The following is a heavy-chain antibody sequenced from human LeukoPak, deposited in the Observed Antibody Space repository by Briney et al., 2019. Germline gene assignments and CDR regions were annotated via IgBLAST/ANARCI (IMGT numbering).Heavy chain of an antibody. Sequence: PGGSLRLSCAASGFTFSSYAMHWVRQAPGKGLEWVAFIRYDGSNKYYADSVKGRFTISRDNSKNTLYLQMNSLRTEDTARYYCAKDHSDALRRFGELIRRTRDGYFHYWGQGTLVVVSS. CDR1: GFTFSSYA. CDR3: AKDHSDALRRFGELIRRTRDGYFHY. D-gene: IGHD3-10*01. J-gene: IGHJ4*02. CDR2: IRYDGSNK. V-gene: IGHV3-30*02.